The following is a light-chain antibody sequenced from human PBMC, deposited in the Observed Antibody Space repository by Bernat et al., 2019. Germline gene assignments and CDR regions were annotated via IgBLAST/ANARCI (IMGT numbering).Light chain of an antibody. CDR1: QSVSSR. V-gene: IGKV3/OR2-268*02. Sequence: GERATLSCRSSQSVSSRLSWYHQTPGQAPRLLIYGASSRATGIPDRFSGSGSGTCFTLNISSLAPEYVGVYYCQQEYGWQYSFGKGTKGEIK. CDR2: GAS. CDR3: QQEYGWQYS. J-gene: IGKJ2*03.